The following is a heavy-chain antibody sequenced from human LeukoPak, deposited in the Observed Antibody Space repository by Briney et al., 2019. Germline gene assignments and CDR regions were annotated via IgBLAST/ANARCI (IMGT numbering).Heavy chain of an antibody. CDR3: ARAGYYYDTSGSQLGFFVY. Sequence: PSETLSLTCAVYGGSFSGYYWSWIRQPPGKGLERIGVINHSGSTNYNPSLKSRVTISVDTSKNQFSLKLNSVTAADTAAYYCARAGYYYDTSGSQLGFFVYWGQGALVTVSS. CDR2: INHSGST. D-gene: IGHD3-22*01. CDR1: GGSFSGYY. J-gene: IGHJ4*02. V-gene: IGHV4-34*01.